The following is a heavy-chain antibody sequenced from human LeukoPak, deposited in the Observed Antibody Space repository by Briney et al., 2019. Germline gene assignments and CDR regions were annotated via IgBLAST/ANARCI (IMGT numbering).Heavy chain of an antibody. D-gene: IGHD4-17*01. V-gene: IGHV3-30-3*01. CDR1: GFTFSNAW. CDR3: ARSLTTVTSFDY. Sequence: GGSLRLSCAASGFTFSNAWMNWVRQAPGKGLEWVAVISYDGSNKYYADSVKGRFTISRDNSKNTLYLQMNSLRAEDTAVYYCARSLTTVTSFDYWGQGTLVTVSS. J-gene: IGHJ4*02. CDR2: ISYDGSNK.